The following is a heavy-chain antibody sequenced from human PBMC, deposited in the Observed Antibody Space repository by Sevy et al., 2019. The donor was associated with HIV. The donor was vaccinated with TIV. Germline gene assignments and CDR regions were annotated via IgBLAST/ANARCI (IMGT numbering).Heavy chain of an antibody. D-gene: IGHD3-22*01. J-gene: IGHJ5*02. CDR2: ISRTATT. Sequence: GGSLRLSCKPSGFTFSVYAMLWVRQAPGKGLEWVSSISRTATTYYADSVRDRFTISRDNAKNLLYLEMNSLRDEDTAVYYCAREAYYYDSREENWFDPWGQGTLVTVSS. CDR3: AREAYYYDSREENWFDP. V-gene: IGHV3-48*02. CDR1: GFTFSVYA.